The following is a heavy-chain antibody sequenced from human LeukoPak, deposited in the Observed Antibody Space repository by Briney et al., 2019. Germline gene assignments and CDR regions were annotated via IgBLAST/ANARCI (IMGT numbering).Heavy chain of an antibody. CDR3: AKDQGYSGYDTIDY. CDR1: GFTFSSYA. Sequence: GGSLRLSCAASGFTFSSYAMSWVRQAPGKGLEWVSAISGSGGNTYYADSVKGRFTISRDNSKNTLYLQMNSLRAEDTAVYYCAKDQGYSGYDTIDYWGQGTLVTVSS. J-gene: IGHJ4*02. V-gene: IGHV3-23*01. CDR2: ISGSGGNT. D-gene: IGHD5-12*01.